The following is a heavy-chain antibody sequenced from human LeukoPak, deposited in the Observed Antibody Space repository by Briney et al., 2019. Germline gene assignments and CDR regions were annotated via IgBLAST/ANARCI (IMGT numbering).Heavy chain of an antibody. D-gene: IGHD4-17*01. V-gene: IGHV3-74*01. CDR1: GFTFSGYW. J-gene: IGHJ5*02. CDR2: INSDGSST. CDR3: ARTTVTSVVWFDP. Sequence: GGSLRLSCAASGFTFSGYWMHWVRQAPGKGLVWVSRINSDGSSTSYADSVKGRFTISRDNAKNTLYLQMNSLRAEDTAVYYCARTTVTSVVWFDPWGQGTLVTVSS.